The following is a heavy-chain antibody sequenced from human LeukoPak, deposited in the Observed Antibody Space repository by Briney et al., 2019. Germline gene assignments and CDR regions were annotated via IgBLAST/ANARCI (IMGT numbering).Heavy chain of an antibody. CDR1: DDSISDYY. J-gene: IGHJ4*02. V-gene: IGHV4-59*01. Sequence: PSETLSLTCTVSDDSISDYYRGWIRQPPGRGLEWIGYFYNSGRSTYNPSLKSRVTISADTSKNHFSLKLNSVTTADTTVYYCTRGAGWLIDYWGQGILVTVSS. D-gene: IGHD3-16*01. CDR2: FYNSGRS. CDR3: TRGAGWLIDY.